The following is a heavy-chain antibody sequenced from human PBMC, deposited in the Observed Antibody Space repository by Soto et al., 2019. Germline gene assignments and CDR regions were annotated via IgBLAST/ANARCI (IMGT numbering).Heavy chain of an antibody. CDR2: IYYSGST. CDR3: ARVSRLALPYGMDV. V-gene: IGHV4-30-4*01. CDR1: GGSISSGDYY. J-gene: IGHJ6*02. Sequence: SETLSLTCTVSGGSISSGDYYWSWIRQPPGKGLEWIGYIYYSGSTYYNPSLKSRVTISVDTSKNQFSLKLSSVTAADTAVYYCARVSRLALPYGMDVWGQGTTVTVSS.